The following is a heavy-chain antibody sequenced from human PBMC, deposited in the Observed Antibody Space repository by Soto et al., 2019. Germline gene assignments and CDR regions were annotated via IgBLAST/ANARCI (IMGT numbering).Heavy chain of an antibody. J-gene: IGHJ6*03. CDR3: ARDEEQQDYYYYMDV. Sequence: GSLRLSCAASGFTFSDYYMSWIRQAPGKGLEWVSYISSSGSTIYYADSVKGRFTISRDNAKNSLYLQMNSLRAEDTAVYYCARDEEQQDYYYYMDVWGKGTTVTVSS. V-gene: IGHV3-11*01. D-gene: IGHD6-13*01. CDR2: ISSSGSTI. CDR1: GFTFSDYY.